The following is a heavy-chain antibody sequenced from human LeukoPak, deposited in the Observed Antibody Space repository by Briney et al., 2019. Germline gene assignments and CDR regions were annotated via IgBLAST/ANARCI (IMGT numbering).Heavy chain of an antibody. V-gene: IGHV3-7*03. D-gene: IGHD4-17*01. J-gene: IGHJ6*02. Sequence: PGGSLRLSCAASGFIFSTYWMTWVRQAPGKGLEWVANIKQDGGVKYYAGSVKGRFTISRDNAKNSLYLQMNSLRAEDTALYYCAKDVTAARPHDYGDRHPLYYYYYGMDVWGQGTTVTVSS. CDR3: AKDVTAARPHDYGDRHPLYYYYYGMDV. CDR2: IKQDGGVK. CDR1: GFIFSTYW.